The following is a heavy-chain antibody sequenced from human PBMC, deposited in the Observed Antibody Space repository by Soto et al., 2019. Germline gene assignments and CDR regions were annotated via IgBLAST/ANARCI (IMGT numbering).Heavy chain of an antibody. D-gene: IGHD1-26*01. Sequence: GASVKVSCKASGYTFSNFGISWVRQAPGEGLEWMGWISPNSEKTKIAQKLQGRVTMTTDTSTSTAYMELRSLRSDDTAVYYCARVVGALGHWFDPWGQGTLVTVSS. CDR3: ARVVGALGHWFDP. V-gene: IGHV1-18*01. J-gene: IGHJ5*02. CDR2: ISPNSEKT. CDR1: GYTFSNFG.